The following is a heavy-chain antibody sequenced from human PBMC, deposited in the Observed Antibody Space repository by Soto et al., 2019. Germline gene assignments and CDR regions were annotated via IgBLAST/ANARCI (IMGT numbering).Heavy chain of an antibody. D-gene: IGHD6-19*01. CDR1: GFTFSSYG. V-gene: IGHV3-33*01. Sequence: QVQLVESGGGVVQPGRSLRLSCAASGFTFSSYGMHWVRHAPGKGLEWVAVIWYDGSNKYYADSVKGRFTISRDNSKNTLYLQMNSLRAEDTAVYYWARAEQWLVNYYDGMDVWGQGTTVTVSS. CDR3: ARAEQWLVNYYDGMDV. J-gene: IGHJ6*02. CDR2: IWYDGSNK.